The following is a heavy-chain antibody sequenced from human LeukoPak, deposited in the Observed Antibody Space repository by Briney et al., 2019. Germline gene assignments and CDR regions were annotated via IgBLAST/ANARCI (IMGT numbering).Heavy chain of an antibody. CDR2: IIPILGIA. CDR1: GGTFSSYA. CDR3: AMVEDSGYDYWFDP. V-gene: IGHV1-69*04. Sequence: SVKISCKASGGTFSSYAISWVRQAPGQGLEWMGRIIPILGIANYAQKFQGRVTITADKSTSTAYMELSSLRSEDTAVYYCAMVEDSGYDYWFDPWGQGTLVTVSS. D-gene: IGHD5-12*01. J-gene: IGHJ5*02.